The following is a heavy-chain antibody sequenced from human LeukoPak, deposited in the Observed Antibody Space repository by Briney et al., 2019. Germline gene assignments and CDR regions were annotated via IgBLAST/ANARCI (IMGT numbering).Heavy chain of an antibody. D-gene: IGHD3-10*01. CDR1: GYTFTSYG. Sequence: GASVKVSCKASGYTFTSYGISWVRQATGEALEWTGWMNPNSGNAGYAQRFQGRVTMTRNNSISTAYMELTSLRSEDTAVYYCGRPLQRGSWTQRALDYWGQGTLVTVSS. J-gene: IGHJ4*02. V-gene: IGHV1-8*01. CDR2: MNPNSGNA. CDR3: GRPLQRGSWTQRALDY.